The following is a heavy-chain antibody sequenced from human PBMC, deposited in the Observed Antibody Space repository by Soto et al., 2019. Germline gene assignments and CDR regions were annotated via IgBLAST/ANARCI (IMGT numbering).Heavy chain of an antibody. CDR2: INHSGST. V-gene: IGHV4-34*01. CDR1: GGSFSTYY. CDR3: ARAASRRSNWYDP. J-gene: IGHJ5*02. Sequence: QVQLQQWGAGLLKPSETLSLTCAVYGGSFSTYYWNWIRQPPGKGLEWIGEINHSGSTNYNPSLTSRVTRALDTSKNQCFLKLSSVTAADTAAYYCARAASRRSNWYDPWGQGTLVTVSS.